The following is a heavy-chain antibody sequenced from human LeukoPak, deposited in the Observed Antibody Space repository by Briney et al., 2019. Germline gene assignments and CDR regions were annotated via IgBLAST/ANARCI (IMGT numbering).Heavy chain of an antibody. CDR1: GGSFSGYY. D-gene: IGHD7-27*01. V-gene: IGHV4-34*01. J-gene: IGHJ3*02. CDR3: AREDPGAQTVDI. Sequence: SETLSLTCAVYGGSFSGYYWSWIRQPPGKGLEWIGEINHSGSTNYNPSLKSRVTISVDTSKNQFSLKLSSVTAADTAAYYCAREDPGAQTVDILGQGTMVTVSS. CDR2: INHSGST.